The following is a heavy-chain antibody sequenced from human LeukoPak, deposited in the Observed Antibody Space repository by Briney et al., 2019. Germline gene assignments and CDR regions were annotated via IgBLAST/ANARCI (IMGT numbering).Heavy chain of an antibody. CDR2: ISSSGSTI. V-gene: IGHV3-11*01. CDR1: GFTFSDYY. J-gene: IGHJ6*04. CDR3: ARPLGNNYYYGMDV. Sequence: TGGSLRLSCAASGFTFSDYYMSWIRQAPGKGLEWVSYISSSGSTIYYADSVKGRFTISRDNAKNSLYLQMNSLRAEDTAVYYCARPLGNNYYYGMDVWGKGTTVTVSS. D-gene: IGHD1/OR15-1a*01.